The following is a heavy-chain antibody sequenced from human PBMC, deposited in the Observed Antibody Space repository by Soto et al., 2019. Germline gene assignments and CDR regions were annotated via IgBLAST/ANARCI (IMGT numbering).Heavy chain of an antibody. CDR2: RKQDGSEK. CDR1: GFTLSRYW. CDR3: TRERGGARGYCYVAR. Sequence: GGSLRLPCAAPGFTLSRYWLSWVRQAPGKGLEWVANRKQDGSEKYYLDSVKGRFTITSNSAKNSLLLQMNSLRAEDTAGYGCTRERGGARGYCYVARWGQGTLVTVSS. V-gene: IGHV3-7*01. J-gene: IGHJ4*02. D-gene: IGHD5-18*01.